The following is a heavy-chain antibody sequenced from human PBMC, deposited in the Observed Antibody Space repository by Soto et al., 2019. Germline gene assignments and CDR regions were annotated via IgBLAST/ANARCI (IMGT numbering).Heavy chain of an antibody. D-gene: IGHD3-9*01. V-gene: IGHV2-5*02. CDR3: AHTNYDILTGYYPRIYFHH. J-gene: IGHJ1*01. CDR1: GFSLSTSGVG. CDR2: IYWDDNK. Sequence: QITLKESGPTLVKPTQTLTLTCTFSGFSLSTSGVGVGWIRQPPEKALEWLALIYWDDNKRYSPSLKSRLTITKDTSKSQLVLTMTNMDPVDTGTYYCAHTNYDILTGYYPRIYFHHWGQGTLVTVSS.